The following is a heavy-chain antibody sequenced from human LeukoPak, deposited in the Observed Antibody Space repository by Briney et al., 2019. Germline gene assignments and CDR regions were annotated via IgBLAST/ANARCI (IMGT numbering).Heavy chain of an antibody. D-gene: IGHD6-19*01. V-gene: IGHV3-11*04. CDR3: AGQHSGWAFDY. J-gene: IGHJ4*02. CDR1: GFTFSDYY. CDR2: ISNSGSTT. Sequence: SGGSLRLSCAASGFTFSDYYMSWIRQAPGKGLEWVSYISNSGSTTYYADSVKGRFTISRDNAKNSLYLQMNSLRAEDTAVYYCAGQHSGWAFDYWGQGTLVAVSS.